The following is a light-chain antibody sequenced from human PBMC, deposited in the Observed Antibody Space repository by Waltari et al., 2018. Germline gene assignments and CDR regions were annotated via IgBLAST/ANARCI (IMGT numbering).Light chain of an antibody. Sequence: QSALTQPASVSGSPGQSITISCTGTSNDFGYFDLVSWYQQHPGKAPKLLIYQVTKRPSEISYRFSGSKSGSTASLTISGLQSEDEADYYCSSYAGDNRLIFGGGTKVTVL. CDR3: SSYAGDNRLI. V-gene: IGLV2-23*02. CDR2: QVT. J-gene: IGLJ2*01. CDR1: SNDFGYFDL.